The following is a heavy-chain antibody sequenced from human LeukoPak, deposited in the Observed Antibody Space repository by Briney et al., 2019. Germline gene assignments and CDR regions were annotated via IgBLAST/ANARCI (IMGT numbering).Heavy chain of an antibody. D-gene: IGHD2/OR15-2a*01. CDR1: GFTFSSYW. Sequence: GGSLRLSCAASGFTFSSYWMHWVRQAPGKGLVWVSRINSDGSSTSYADSVKGRFTISRDNAKNTLYLQMNSPRAEDTAVYYCARPSSRFLFDPWGQGTLVTVSS. J-gene: IGHJ5*02. CDR2: INSDGSST. CDR3: ARPSSRFLFDP. V-gene: IGHV3-74*01.